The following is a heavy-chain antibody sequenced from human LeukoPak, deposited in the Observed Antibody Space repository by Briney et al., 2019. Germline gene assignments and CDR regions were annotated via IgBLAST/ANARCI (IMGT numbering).Heavy chain of an antibody. J-gene: IGHJ4*02. V-gene: IGHV3-7*01. D-gene: IGHD3-10*01. CDR3: ARDLRGRVDY. CDR2: INQYESEK. Sequence: PGGSLRLSCAASGFTFSSYSMNWVRQAPGKVLEWVANINQYESEKYYVDSVKGRFTISRDNAKNSLYLQMNSLRAEDTAVYYCARDLRGRVDYWGQGTLVTVSS. CDR1: GFTFSSYS.